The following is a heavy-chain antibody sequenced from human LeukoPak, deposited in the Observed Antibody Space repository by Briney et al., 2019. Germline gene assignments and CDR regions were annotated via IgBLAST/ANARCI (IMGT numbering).Heavy chain of an antibody. J-gene: IGHJ5*02. CDR3: ARASISMVRGT. CDR1: GFTFSNAW. D-gene: IGHD3-10*01. V-gene: IGHV3-15*01. CDR2: IKSKSAGGKT. Sequence: PGGSLRLSCAASGFTFSNAWMSWVRQAPGKGLEWVGRIKSKSAGGKTDYAAPMKGRFTISRDDSKNTLYLQMNSLKTEDTAVYYCARASISMVRGTWGQGTLVTVSS.